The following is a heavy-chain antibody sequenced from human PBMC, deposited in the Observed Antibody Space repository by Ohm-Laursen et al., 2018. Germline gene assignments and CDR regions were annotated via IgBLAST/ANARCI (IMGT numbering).Heavy chain of an antibody. CDR1: GFTFSSYA. V-gene: IGHV3-23*01. D-gene: IGHD3-22*01. CDR3: AKDLTRNYYDKGAFDI. J-gene: IGHJ3*02. Sequence: SLRLSCTASGFTFSSYAMSWVRQAPGKGLEWVSAITGDTDSPYCADSVKGRFTTSRDNSKNTLYLQMNSLRAEDTAVYYCAKDLTRNYYDKGAFDIWGQGTMVTVSS. CDR2: ITGDTDSP.